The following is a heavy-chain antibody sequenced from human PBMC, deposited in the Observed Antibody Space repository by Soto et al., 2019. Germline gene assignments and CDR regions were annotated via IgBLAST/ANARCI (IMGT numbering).Heavy chain of an antibody. V-gene: IGHV1-69*06. CDR3: AAYYYDSSGYHSYYYGMDV. J-gene: IGHJ6*02. Sequence: SVKVSCKASGGTFSSYAISWVRQAPGQGVERMGGIIPIFGTANYAQKFQGRVTITADKSTSTAYMELSSLRSEDTAVYYCAAYYYDSSGYHSYYYGMDVWGQGTTVTVSS. CDR1: GGTFSSYA. CDR2: IIPIFGTA. D-gene: IGHD3-22*01.